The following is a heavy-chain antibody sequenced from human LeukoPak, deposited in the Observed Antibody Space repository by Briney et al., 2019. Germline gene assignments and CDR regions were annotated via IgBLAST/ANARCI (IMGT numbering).Heavy chain of an antibody. CDR2: ITGDTTYT. V-gene: IGHV3-23*01. D-gene: IGHD3-10*01. J-gene: IGHJ6*03. CDR1: GFTFSDYA. CDR3: AKGPLSSSNYYMDV. Sequence: GGSLRLSCAASGFTFSDYAVTWVRQARGKGLEWVSSITGDTTYTYYADSMKGRFTISRDNSTNTLYLQMSSLRAEDTAVYYCAKGPLSSSNYYMDVWGKGTTVTVSS.